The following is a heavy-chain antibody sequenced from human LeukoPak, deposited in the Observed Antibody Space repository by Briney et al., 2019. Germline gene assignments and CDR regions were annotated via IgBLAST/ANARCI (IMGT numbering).Heavy chain of an antibody. CDR3: ARDRDTMIVKYPDI. D-gene: IGHD3-22*01. J-gene: IGHJ3*02. CDR1: GFTFSSYA. V-gene: IGHV3-30-3*01. Sequence: GGSLRLSCAASGFTFSSYAMHWVRQAPGKGLEWVAVISYDGSNKYYADSVKGRFTISRDNSKNTLYLQMNSLRAEDTAVYYCARDRDTMIVKYPDIWGQGTMVTVSS. CDR2: ISYDGSNK.